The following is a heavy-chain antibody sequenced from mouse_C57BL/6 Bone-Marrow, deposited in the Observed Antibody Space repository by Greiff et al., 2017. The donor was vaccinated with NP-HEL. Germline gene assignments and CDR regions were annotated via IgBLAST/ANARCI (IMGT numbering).Heavy chain of an antibody. J-gene: IGHJ2*01. CDR3: ARDYYGNWDYFDY. CDR1: GYTFTNYW. V-gene: IGHV1-53*01. Sequence: QVQLQQPGTELVKPGASVKLSCKASGYTFTNYWMYWVKQRPGQGLEWIGNINPSNGGTNYNEKFKNKATLTVDKSSSTAYMQLSSLTSEDSAVYYCARDYYGNWDYFDYWGQGTTLTVSS. CDR2: INPSNGGT. D-gene: IGHD2-1*01.